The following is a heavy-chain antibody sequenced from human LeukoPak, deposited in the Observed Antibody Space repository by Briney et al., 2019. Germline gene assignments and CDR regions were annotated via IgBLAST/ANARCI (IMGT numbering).Heavy chain of an antibody. V-gene: IGHV3-15*01. Sequence: GGSLRLSCAASGFTFSNAWMSWVRQAPGKGLEWVGRIKSKTDGGTTDYAAPVKGRFTISRDDSKNTLYLQMNSLKTEDTAVYYCTLDYGDYVPYYYYYYMDVWGKGTTATVSS. CDR2: IKSKTDGGTT. J-gene: IGHJ6*03. CDR3: TLDYGDYVPYYYYYYMDV. D-gene: IGHD4-17*01. CDR1: GFTFSNAW.